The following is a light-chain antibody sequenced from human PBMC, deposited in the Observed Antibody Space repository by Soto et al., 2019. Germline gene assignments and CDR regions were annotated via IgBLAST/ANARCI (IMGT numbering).Light chain of an antibody. CDR1: SSNIGNNY. CDR3: GTWDSSLSVPAV. CDR2: DNN. V-gene: IGLV1-51*01. J-gene: IGLJ7*01. Sequence: QSALTQPPSVSAAPGQKVTISCSGSSSNIGNNYVSWYQQLPGTAPKLLIYDNNKRPSGIPDRFSGSKSGTSATLGITGLQTGDEADYYCGTWDSSLSVPAVFGGGTQLTVL.